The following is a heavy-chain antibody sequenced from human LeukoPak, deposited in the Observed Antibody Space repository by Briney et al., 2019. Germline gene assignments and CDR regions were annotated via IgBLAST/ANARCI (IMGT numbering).Heavy chain of an antibody. Sequence: PGGSLRLSCAASGFTFSSYAMSWVRQAPGKGLEWVSAISGSGGSTCYADSVKGRFTISRDNSKNTLYLQMNSLRAEDTAVYYCAKDPSGRGYFDYWGQGTLVTVSS. CDR2: ISGSGGST. V-gene: IGHV3-23*01. CDR1: GFTFSSYA. J-gene: IGHJ4*02. CDR3: AKDPSGRGYFDY. D-gene: IGHD1-26*01.